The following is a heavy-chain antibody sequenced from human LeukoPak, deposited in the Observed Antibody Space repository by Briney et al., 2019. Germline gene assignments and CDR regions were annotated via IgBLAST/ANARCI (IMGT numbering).Heavy chain of an antibody. CDR3: ARPLYYYDSSGSCPDY. CDR1: GFTFNSFA. CDR2: ISYHGSNT. J-gene: IGHJ4*02. Sequence: PGKSLRLSCAASGFTFNSFAMHWVRQAPGRGLEWVATISYHGSNTYYADSVKGRFTISRDNSKNTLYLQMNSLRAEDTAVYYCARPLYYYDSSGSCPDYWGQGTLVTVSS. V-gene: IGHV3-30*04. D-gene: IGHD3-22*01.